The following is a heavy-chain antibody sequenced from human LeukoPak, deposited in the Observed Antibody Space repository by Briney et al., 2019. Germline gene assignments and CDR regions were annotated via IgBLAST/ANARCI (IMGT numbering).Heavy chain of an antibody. Sequence: SETLSLTCTVSGGSISSSSYYWGWIRQPPGKGLEWIGSIYYSGSTCYNPSLKSRVTISVDTSKNQFSLNLSSVTAADTAVYFCARDEGSSYPFDYWGQGTLVTVSS. D-gene: IGHD2-2*01. CDR1: GGSISSSSYY. J-gene: IGHJ4*02. CDR2: IYYSGST. V-gene: IGHV4-39*07. CDR3: ARDEGSSYPFDY.